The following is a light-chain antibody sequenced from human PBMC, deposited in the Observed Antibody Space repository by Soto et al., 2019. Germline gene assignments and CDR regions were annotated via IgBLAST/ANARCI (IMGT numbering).Light chain of an antibody. J-gene: IGLJ1*01. CDR3: SSYTSSRRV. Sequence: QSALTQPASVSGSPGQSITISCTGTSSEVGGYNYVSWYQQHPGKAPKLMIYDVSNRTSGVSNRFSGSKSGNTASLTFSGLQAEDEADYHCSSYTSSRRVFGTGTKLTVL. CDR1: SSEVGGYNY. V-gene: IGLV2-14*01. CDR2: DVS.